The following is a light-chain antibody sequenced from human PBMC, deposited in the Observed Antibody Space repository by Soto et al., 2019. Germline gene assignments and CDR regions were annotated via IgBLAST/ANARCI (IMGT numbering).Light chain of an antibody. CDR3: CSYAGSSIL. V-gene: IGLV2-23*01. J-gene: IGLJ2*01. Sequence: QPVLTQPASVYGSPGQSITISCTGTSSDVGSYNLVSWYQQHPGKAPKLMIYEGSKRPSGVSNRFSGSKSGNTASLTISGLXAEDEADYYCCSYAGSSILFGGGTKVTVL. CDR2: EGS. CDR1: SSDVGSYNL.